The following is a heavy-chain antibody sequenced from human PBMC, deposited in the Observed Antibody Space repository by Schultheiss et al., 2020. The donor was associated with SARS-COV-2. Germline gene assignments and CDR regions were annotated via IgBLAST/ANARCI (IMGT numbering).Heavy chain of an antibody. CDR3: TTASITMIVV. V-gene: IGHV3-15*01. Sequence: ETLSLTCAVYGGSFSGYYWSWIRQPPGKGLEWVGRIKSKTDGGTTDYAAPVKGRFTISRDDSKNTLYLQMNSLKTEDTAVYYCTTASITMIVVWGQGTLVTVSS. J-gene: IGHJ4*02. D-gene: IGHD3-22*01. CDR1: GGSFSGYY. CDR2: IKSKTDGGTT.